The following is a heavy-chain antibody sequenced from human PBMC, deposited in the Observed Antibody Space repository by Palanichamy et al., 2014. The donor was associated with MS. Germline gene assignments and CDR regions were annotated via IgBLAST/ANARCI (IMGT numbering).Heavy chain of an antibody. Sequence: QLVQSGAEVKKPGASVKVSCKASGDTSTFSLSNYYMHWVRQAPGQGLEWMGLINPSGGRTSYAQKFQGRVTMTRDTSTRTFYMDLSSLRSEDTAVYYCFWSASDYWGQGTLVIVSS. CDR1: GDTSTFSLSNYY. D-gene: IGHD3-3*01. CDR3: FWSASDY. V-gene: IGHV1-46*01. CDR2: INPSGGRT. J-gene: IGHJ4*02.